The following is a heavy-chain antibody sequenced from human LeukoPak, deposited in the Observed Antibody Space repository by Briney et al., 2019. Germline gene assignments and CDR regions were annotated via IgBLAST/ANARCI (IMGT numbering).Heavy chain of an antibody. V-gene: IGHV3-23*01. CDR3: AKVPITFGGVIAKIFDY. J-gene: IGHJ4*02. Sequence: SGGSLRLSCAASGFTFSSYAMSWVRQAPGKGLEWVSAISGSGGSTYHADSVKGRFTISRDNSKNTLYLQMNSLRAEDTAVYYCAKVPITFGGVIAKIFDYWGQGTLVTVSS. D-gene: IGHD3-16*02. CDR2: ISGSGGST. CDR1: GFTFSSYA.